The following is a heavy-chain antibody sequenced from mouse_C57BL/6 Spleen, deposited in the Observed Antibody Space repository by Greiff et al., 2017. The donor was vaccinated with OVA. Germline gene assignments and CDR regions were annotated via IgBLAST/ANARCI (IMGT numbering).Heavy chain of an antibody. CDR1: GYTFTSYW. CDR2: IDPSDSYT. J-gene: IGHJ4*01. CDR3: ARGGGSSYHYYAMGC. Sequence: QVQLQQPGAELVMPGASVKLSCKASGYTFTSYWMHWVKQRPGQGLEWIGEIDPSDSYTNYNQKFKGKSTLTVDKSSSTAYMQLSSLTSEDSAVYYGARGGGSSYHYYAMGCWGQGASVTV. V-gene: IGHV1-69*01. D-gene: IGHD1-1*01.